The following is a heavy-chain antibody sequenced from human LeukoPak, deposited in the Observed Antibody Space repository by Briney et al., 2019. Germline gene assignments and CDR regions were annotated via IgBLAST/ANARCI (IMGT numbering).Heavy chain of an antibody. Sequence: GGPLRLSCAASGFTFSSYAMTWVRQAPGKGLEWVSAISGSGGSTYYADSVKGRFTISRDNSKNTLYLQMNSLRAEDTAIYYCAKDLTWIQLRFDYWGQGTLVTVSS. CDR2: ISGSGGST. V-gene: IGHV3-23*01. CDR1: GFTFSSYA. J-gene: IGHJ4*02. CDR3: AKDLTWIQLRFDY. D-gene: IGHD5-18*01.